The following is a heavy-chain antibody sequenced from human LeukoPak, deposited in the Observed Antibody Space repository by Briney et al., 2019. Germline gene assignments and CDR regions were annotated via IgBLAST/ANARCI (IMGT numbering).Heavy chain of an antibody. CDR1: GYTFTGYY. D-gene: IGHD3-3*01. Sequence: GGSVTVSCKASGYTFTGYYMHWVRQAPGQGLEWMGWINPNSGGTNYAQKFQGRVTMTRDTSISTAYMELSRLRSDDTAVYYCARVKVFGVVTPDYWGQGTLVTVSS. J-gene: IGHJ4*02. CDR3: ARVKVFGVVTPDY. CDR2: INPNSGGT. V-gene: IGHV1-2*02.